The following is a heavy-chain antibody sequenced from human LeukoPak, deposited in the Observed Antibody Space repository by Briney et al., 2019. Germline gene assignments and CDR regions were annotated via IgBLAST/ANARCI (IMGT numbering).Heavy chain of an antibody. D-gene: IGHD3-22*01. V-gene: IGHV4-4*07. CDR2: IYTSGST. J-gene: IGHJ3*02. CDR1: GGSISSYY. CDR3: ARELKAGYYDSSGCYYEGGAFDI. Sequence: PSETLSLTCTVSGGSISSYYWSWIRQPAGKGLEWIGRIYTSGSTNYNPSLKSRVTMSVDTSKNQFSLKLSSVTAADTAVYYCARELKAGYYDSSGCYYEGGAFDIWGQGTMVTVSS.